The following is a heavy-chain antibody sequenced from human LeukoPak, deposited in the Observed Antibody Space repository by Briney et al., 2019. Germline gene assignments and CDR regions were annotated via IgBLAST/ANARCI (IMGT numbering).Heavy chain of an antibody. V-gene: IGHV1-69*13. Sequence: SVKVSCKASGGTFSSYAISWVRQAPGQGLEWMGGIIPIFGTANYAQKFQGRVTITADESTSTAYMELSSLRPEDTAVYYCARLTAMVTDFDYWGQGTLVTVSS. D-gene: IGHD5-18*01. CDR3: ARLTAMVTDFDY. J-gene: IGHJ4*02. CDR1: GGTFSSYA. CDR2: IIPIFGTA.